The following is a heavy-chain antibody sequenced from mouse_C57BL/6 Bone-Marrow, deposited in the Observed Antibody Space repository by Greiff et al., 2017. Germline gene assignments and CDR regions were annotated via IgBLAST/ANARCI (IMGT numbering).Heavy chain of an antibody. J-gene: IGHJ1*03. CDR3: TRYYSGSSAWYFDV. CDR2: IYPGNSDT. V-gene: IGHV1-5*01. CDR1: GYTFTSYW. Sequence: EVQLVESGPVLARPGASVKMSCKTSGYTFTSYWMHWVKQRPGQGLEWIGAIYPGNSDTSYNQKFKGKAKLTAVTSASTAYMELSSLTNEDSAVYYSTRYYSGSSAWYFDVWGTGTTVTVS. D-gene: IGHD1-1*01.